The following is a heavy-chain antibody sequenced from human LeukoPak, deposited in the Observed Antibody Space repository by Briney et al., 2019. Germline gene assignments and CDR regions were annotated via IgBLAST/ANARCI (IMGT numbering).Heavy chain of an antibody. CDR2: IKQDGSEK. V-gene: IGHV3-7*01. CDR1: GFSLSNYW. J-gene: IGHJ4*02. CDR3: TRSLDR. Sequence: PGGSLRLSCAASGFSLSNYWMDWVRQAPGKGLEWVANIKQDGSEKNCLDSVKGRFTISRDNAQNSLYPQMNSLRVEDTAVYYCTRSLDRWGQGTLVTVSS. D-gene: IGHD2-2*03.